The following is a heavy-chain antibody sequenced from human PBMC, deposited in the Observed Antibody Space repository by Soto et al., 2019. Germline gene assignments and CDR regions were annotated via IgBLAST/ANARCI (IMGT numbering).Heavy chain of an antibody. CDR1: GFTFTSSA. D-gene: IGHD3-22*01. J-gene: IGHJ6*02. V-gene: IGHV1-58*02. CDR3: AALPWEGYYDSSGYYSGYYYGMDV. Sequence: SVKVSCKAAGFTFTSSAMQWGRQARGQRLEWIGWIVVGSGNTNYAQKFQERVTITRDMSTSTAYMELSSLRSEDTAVYYCAALPWEGYYDSSGYYSGYYYGMDVWGQGTTVTVSS. CDR2: IVVGSGNT.